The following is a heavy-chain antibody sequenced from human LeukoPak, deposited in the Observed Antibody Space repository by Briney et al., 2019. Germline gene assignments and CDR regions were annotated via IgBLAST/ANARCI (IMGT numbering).Heavy chain of an antibody. CDR1: GGSFSGYY. CDR3: ARNPYSYGYMRFDY. D-gene: IGHD5-18*01. J-gene: IGHJ4*02. Sequence: PSETLSLTCAVYGGSFSGYYWSWIRQPPGKGLEWIGEINHSGSTNYNPSLKSRVTISVDTSKNQLSLKLSSVTAADTAVYYCARNPYSYGYMRFDYWGQGTLVTVSS. CDR2: INHSGST. V-gene: IGHV4-34*01.